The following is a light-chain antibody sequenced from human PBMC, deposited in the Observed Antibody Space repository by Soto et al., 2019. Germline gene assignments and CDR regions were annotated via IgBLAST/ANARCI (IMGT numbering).Light chain of an antibody. V-gene: IGLV4-60*02. J-gene: IGLJ1*01. Sequence: QSVLTQSSSASASLGSSVKLTCTLSSGHSSYIIAWHQQQPGKAPRYLMKLEGSGSYNKGSGVPDRFSGSSSGADRYLTISNLQFEDEADYYCETWDINTRVFGTGTKLTVL. CDR2: LEGSGSY. CDR3: ETWDINTRV. CDR1: SGHSSYI.